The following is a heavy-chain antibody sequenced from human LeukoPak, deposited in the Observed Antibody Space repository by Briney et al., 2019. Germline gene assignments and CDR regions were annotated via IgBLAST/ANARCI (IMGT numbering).Heavy chain of an antibody. D-gene: IGHD5-12*01. V-gene: IGHV4-59*01. CDR2: IQYGPNT. CDR3: AREVSHSGSFEY. CDR1: GGSISSYY. Sequence: PSETLSLTCTVSGGSISSYYWSWMRQPPGKGLEWIGYIQYGPNTTYSPFLASRVTIAAHTSKNQFSLRLSSLTAADTGVYYCAREVSHSGSFEYWGQGALVTVSS. J-gene: IGHJ4*02.